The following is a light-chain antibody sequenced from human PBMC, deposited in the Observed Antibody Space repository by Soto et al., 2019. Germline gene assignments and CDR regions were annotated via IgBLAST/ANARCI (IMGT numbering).Light chain of an antibody. CDR2: DVS. Sequence: QSALTQPASVSGSPGQSITISCTGTSSDVGGYNYVSWYQQHPGKAPKLMIYDVSNRPSGVSNRFSGSKSGNTASLTISGLQAEDEADHYCSSYTSSSFYVFGSGTKVTVL. J-gene: IGLJ1*01. V-gene: IGLV2-14*01. CDR3: SSYTSSSFYV. CDR1: SSDVGGYNY.